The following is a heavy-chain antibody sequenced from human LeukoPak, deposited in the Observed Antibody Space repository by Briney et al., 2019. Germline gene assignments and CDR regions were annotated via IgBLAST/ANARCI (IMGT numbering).Heavy chain of an antibody. CDR1: GFTFSTYS. D-gene: IGHD1-26*01. V-gene: IGHV3-21*01. Sequence: PGGSLRLSCAASGFTFSTYSMNWVRQAPGKGLEWVSSISSSSSYIYYADSVKGRFTISRDNAKNSLYLQMNSLRAEDTAVYYCAMEGYSGNYPAYWGQGTLVTVSS. J-gene: IGHJ4*02. CDR3: AMEGYSGNYPAY. CDR2: ISSSSSYI.